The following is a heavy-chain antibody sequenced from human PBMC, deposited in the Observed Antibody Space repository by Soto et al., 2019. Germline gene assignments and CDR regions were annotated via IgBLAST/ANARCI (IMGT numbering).Heavy chain of an antibody. V-gene: IGHV4-34*01. CDR3: ARHHVRGRTIAGAAEF. Sequence: QVQLQQWGAGLLKPSETLSLTCAVYGGSLSGYYWSWIRQPPGKALEWIGEINHSGNTNYNPSLKSRVLISAATSKNQLFLNLTSVNAADTAMYYCARHHVRGRTIAGAAEFWGQGTLVTVSS. J-gene: IGHJ4*02. CDR1: GGSLSGYY. CDR2: INHSGNT. D-gene: IGHD1-26*01.